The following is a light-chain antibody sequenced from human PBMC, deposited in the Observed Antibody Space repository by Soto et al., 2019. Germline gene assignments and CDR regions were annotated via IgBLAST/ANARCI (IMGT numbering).Light chain of an antibody. V-gene: IGKV3-20*01. J-gene: IGKJ3*01. CDR3: QQYGSSPLFT. Sequence: EIVLTQSPGTLSLSPGERATLSCRASQSVSSSYLAWYQQKPGQAPRLLIYGASSRANGIPDRFSGSVSGTDFTLTISRLEPEDVAVYYCQQYGSSPLFTFGPGTKVDIK. CDR1: QSVSSSY. CDR2: GAS.